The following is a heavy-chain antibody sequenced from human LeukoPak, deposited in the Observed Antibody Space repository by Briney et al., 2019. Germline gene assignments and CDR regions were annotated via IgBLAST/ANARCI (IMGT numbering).Heavy chain of an antibody. CDR1: GYTFTSYA. Sequence: ASVKVSCKASGYTFTSYAMNWVRQAPGQGLEWMGWINTNTGNPTYAQGFTGRFVFSLDTSVSTAYLQISSLKAEDTAVYYCARGPALAYSSSWYGAYWGQGTLVTVSS. D-gene: IGHD6-13*01. CDR2: INTNTGNP. CDR3: ARGPALAYSSSWYGAY. V-gene: IGHV7-4-1*02. J-gene: IGHJ4*02.